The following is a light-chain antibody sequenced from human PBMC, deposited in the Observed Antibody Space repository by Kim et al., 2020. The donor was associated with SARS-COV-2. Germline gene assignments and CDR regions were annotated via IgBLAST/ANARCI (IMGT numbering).Light chain of an antibody. V-gene: IGKV3-20*01. Sequence: EIVLTPSPGTLSLSPGERATLSCRASQSVSSSYLAWYQQKPGQAPRLLIYGASSSATGIPDRFRGSGSGTDFTLTISRLEPEDFAVYYCQEYGSTYTFGQGTKLEI. CDR1: QSVSSSY. J-gene: IGKJ2*01. CDR3: QEYGSTYT. CDR2: GAS.